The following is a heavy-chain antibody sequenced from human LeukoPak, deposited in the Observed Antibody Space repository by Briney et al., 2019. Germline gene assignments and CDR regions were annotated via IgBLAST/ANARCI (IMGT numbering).Heavy chain of an antibody. CDR3: ANRAGGSSWYDNYYYGMDV. D-gene: IGHD6-13*01. Sequence: GASVKVSCKASGGTFSSYAISWVRQAPGQGLEWMGGIIPIFGTANYAQKFQGRVTITADESTSTAYMELSSLRSEDTAVYYCANRAGGSSWYDNYYYGMDVWGQGTTVTVSS. CDR2: IIPIFGTA. J-gene: IGHJ6*02. CDR1: GGTFSSYA. V-gene: IGHV1-69*13.